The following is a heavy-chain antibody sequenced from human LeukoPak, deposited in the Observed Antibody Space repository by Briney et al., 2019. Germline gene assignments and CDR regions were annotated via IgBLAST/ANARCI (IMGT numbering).Heavy chain of an antibody. D-gene: IGHD2-2*01. Sequence: GGSLRLSCAASGLTFSNYWMNWVRQAPGKGLEWVANINQDGSEKYYVDSVKGRFTISRDNAKNSLYLQMNSLRAEDTAVYYCARDAMMVGYYYYMDVWGKGTTVTISS. V-gene: IGHV3-7*01. CDR1: GLTFSNYW. CDR3: ARDAMMVGYYYYMDV. CDR2: INQDGSEK. J-gene: IGHJ6*03.